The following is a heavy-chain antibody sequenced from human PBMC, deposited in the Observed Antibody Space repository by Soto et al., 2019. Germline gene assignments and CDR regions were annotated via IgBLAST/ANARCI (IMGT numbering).Heavy chain of an antibody. CDR2: ISYDGSNK. Sequence: PGGSLRLSCAASGFTFGSYGMHWVRQAPGKGLEWVAVISYDGSNKYYADSVKGRFTISRDNSKNTLYLQMNSLRAEDTAVYYCAKDLGYCSGGSCPYPFDYGMDVWGQGTTVTVSS. D-gene: IGHD2-15*01. V-gene: IGHV3-30*18. J-gene: IGHJ6*02. CDR3: AKDLGYCSGGSCPYPFDYGMDV. CDR1: GFTFGSYG.